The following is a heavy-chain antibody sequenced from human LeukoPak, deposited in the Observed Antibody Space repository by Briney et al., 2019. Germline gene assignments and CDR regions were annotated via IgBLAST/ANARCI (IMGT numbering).Heavy chain of an antibody. CDR1: GFTFSTYA. D-gene: IGHD1-1*01. Sequence: GRSLRLSCAASGFTFSTYAMHWVRQAPGKGLEFVSSITNNGDNIFYGDSVKGRFTISRDNSKNTLFLQMNSLRAEDTAVYYCASRKTGGAFDIWGQGTMVTVSS. CDR3: ASRKTGGAFDI. CDR2: ITNNGDNI. V-gene: IGHV3-64*04. J-gene: IGHJ3*02.